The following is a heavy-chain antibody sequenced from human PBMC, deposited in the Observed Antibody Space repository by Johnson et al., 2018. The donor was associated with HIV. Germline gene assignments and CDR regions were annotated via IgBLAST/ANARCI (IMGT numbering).Heavy chain of an antibody. D-gene: IGHD6-19*01. CDR3: ARGSSSGWSGGAFDI. J-gene: IGHJ3*02. CDR2: INWNGGST. V-gene: IGHV3-20*04. Sequence: VQLVESGGGVVRPGGSLRLSCAASGFPFDDYGMSWVRQAPGKGLEWVSGINWNGGSTGYADSVTGRFTISRDNAKNSLYLQMNSPRAEDTALYYCARGSSSGWSGGAFDIWGQGTMVTVSS. CDR1: GFPFDDYG.